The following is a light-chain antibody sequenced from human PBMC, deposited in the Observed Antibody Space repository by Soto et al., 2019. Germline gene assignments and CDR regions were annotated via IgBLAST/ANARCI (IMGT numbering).Light chain of an antibody. CDR2: AAT. Sequence: DMQMTQSPPSVSASVGDRVTITCRASQGISNWLAWYQQKPGKAPKLLIYAATTLQSGVPSRFSGNGSETYFTLTISSLQPEDFATYYCQQANSFPLTFGGGTKVEIK. CDR3: QQANSFPLT. CDR1: QGISNW. J-gene: IGKJ4*01. V-gene: IGKV1-12*01.